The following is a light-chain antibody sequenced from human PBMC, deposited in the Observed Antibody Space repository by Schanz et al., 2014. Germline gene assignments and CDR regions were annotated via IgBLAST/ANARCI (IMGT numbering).Light chain of an antibody. CDR3: QQYHNWPRT. J-gene: IGKJ2*01. V-gene: IGKV3-15*01. CDR1: QSVSSN. CDR2: GAS. Sequence: EIVLTQSPGALSLSPGDRATLSCRASQSVSSNLAWYQQKPGQAPRLLIYGASTRATGIPARFSGSGSGTEFTLTISSLQSEDFAVYYCQQYHNWPRTFGQGTKLDIK.